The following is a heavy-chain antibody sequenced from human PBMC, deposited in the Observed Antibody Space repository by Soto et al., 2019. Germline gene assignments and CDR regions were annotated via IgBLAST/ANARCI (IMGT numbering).Heavy chain of an antibody. Sequence: SETLSLTCSVSGSSVSSSSYSWGWIRQPPGKGLEWIGNICYSGTTYYNPSLKSRVTISVDTSKNQFSLKLSSVTAADTAVYYCARGRIQLWYPFDYWGQGTLVTVSS. V-gene: IGHV4-39*07. D-gene: IGHD5-18*01. J-gene: IGHJ4*02. CDR2: ICYSGTT. CDR1: GSSVSSSSYS. CDR3: ARGRIQLWYPFDY.